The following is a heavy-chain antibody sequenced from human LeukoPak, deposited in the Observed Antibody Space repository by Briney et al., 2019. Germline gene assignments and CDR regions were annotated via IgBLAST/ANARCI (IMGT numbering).Heavy chain of an antibody. D-gene: IGHD1-1*01. V-gene: IGHV1-69*02. J-gene: IGHJ4*02. CDR2: IIPILGIA. CDR1: GGTFSSYT. CDR3: ARGTLLFDY. Sequence: SVKVSCKAFGGTFSSYTISWVRQAPGQGLEWMGRIIPILGIANYAQKFQGRVTITADKSTSTAHMELSSLRSEDTAVYYCARGTLLFDYWGQGTLVTVSS.